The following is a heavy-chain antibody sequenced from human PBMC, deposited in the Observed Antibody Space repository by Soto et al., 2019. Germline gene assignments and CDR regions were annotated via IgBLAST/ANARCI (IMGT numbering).Heavy chain of an antibody. CDR3: ARGRVGATNWNWFDP. Sequence: PSETLSLTCAVYGGSFSDYYWNWIRQPPGKGLEWIGEINHRGSTNYNPSPKSRVTISVDTSKNHFSLKLSSVTAADTAAYSCARGRVGATNWNWFDPWRQGTLVTVSS. CDR1: GGSFSDYY. V-gene: IGHV4-34*01. J-gene: IGHJ5*02. D-gene: IGHD1-26*01. CDR2: INHRGST.